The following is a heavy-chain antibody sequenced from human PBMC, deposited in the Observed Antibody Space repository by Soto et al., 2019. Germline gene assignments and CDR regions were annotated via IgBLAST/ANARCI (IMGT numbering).Heavy chain of an antibody. CDR2: ISSSGGGT. J-gene: IGHJ4*02. CDR3: AKGWGDY. D-gene: IGHD7-27*01. V-gene: IGHV3-23*01. Sequence: EVQLLESGGGLVQPGGSLRLSCAASGFTFSSYTMSWVRQGPGKGLECLSGISSSGGGTVYADSVKGRFTISRDNFKNTLYLQMNSLRAEDTAVYYCAKGWGDYWGQGTPVTVSS. CDR1: GFTFSSYT.